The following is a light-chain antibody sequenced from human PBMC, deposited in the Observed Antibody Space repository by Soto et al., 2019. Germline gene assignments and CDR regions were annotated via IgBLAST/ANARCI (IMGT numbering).Light chain of an antibody. J-gene: IGKJ2*01. CDR3: QQSHDFPYT. Sequence: DIQMIQSPSSLSASIGDRVTITCRASQYVSTSLNWYQQKRGKAPKLLIYDASNLQSGVPSRFSGSESGAGFTLPISSLQPEDCATYYCQQSHDFPYTFGQGTKLDIK. V-gene: IGKV1-39*01. CDR1: QYVSTS. CDR2: DAS.